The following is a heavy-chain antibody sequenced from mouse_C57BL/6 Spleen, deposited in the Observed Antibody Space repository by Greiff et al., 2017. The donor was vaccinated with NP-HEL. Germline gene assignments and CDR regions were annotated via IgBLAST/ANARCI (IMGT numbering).Heavy chain of an antibody. CDR2: ISYDGSN. CDR3: ASETGTVFDY. D-gene: IGHD4-1*01. J-gene: IGHJ2*01. Sequence: EVQRVESGPGLVKPSQSLSLTCSVTGYSITSGYYWNWIRQSPGNQLEWMGYISYDGSNNYNPSLKNRISSTRDTSKNQFFRKLNAVTTEDTATYYCASETGTVFDYWGQGTTLTVSS. CDR1: GYSITSGYY. V-gene: IGHV3-6*01.